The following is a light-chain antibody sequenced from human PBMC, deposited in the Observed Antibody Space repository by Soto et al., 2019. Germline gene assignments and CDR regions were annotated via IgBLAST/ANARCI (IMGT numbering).Light chain of an antibody. CDR2: GAS. J-gene: IGKJ1*01. V-gene: IGKV3-20*01. Sequence: EIVLTQSPGTLSLSPGERATLSCRASQSVSNNYLTWYQQKPGQAPRLLIYGASSRATGIPDRFSGYGSGTDFTLTISRLEPEDFAVYYCLQYGSSPRTFDQGTKVEIK. CDR1: QSVSNNY. CDR3: LQYGSSPRT.